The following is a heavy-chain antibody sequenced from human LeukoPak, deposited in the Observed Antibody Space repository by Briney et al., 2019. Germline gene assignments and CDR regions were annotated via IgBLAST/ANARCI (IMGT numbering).Heavy chain of an antibody. J-gene: IGHJ4*02. V-gene: IGHV3-23*01. Sequence: PGGSLRLSCAASGFTFSSYAMSWVRQAPGKGLEWVSSVSDTGAGTNYADSVKGRFTISRDNSKNTLSLQMNSLRVEDTAVYYCARGVLYTSDEYYFDYWGQGTLVTVSS. CDR3: ARGVLYTSDEYYFDY. D-gene: IGHD3-16*01. CDR2: VSDTGAGT. CDR1: GFTFSSYA.